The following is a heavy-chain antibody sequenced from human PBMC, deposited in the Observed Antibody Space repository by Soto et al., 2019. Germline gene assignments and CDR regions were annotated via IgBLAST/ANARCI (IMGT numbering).Heavy chain of an antibody. CDR1: EFIFRDYA. CDR2: ISYDGSSK. J-gene: IGHJ3*02. V-gene: IGHV3-30*03. CDR3: ARESDDFDI. Sequence: QVQLVESGGGVVQPGRSLRLSCGASEFIFRDYAMHWVRQAPGKGLEWIAFISYDGSSKFYADSVKGRFTISRDNSKNTLYLQMNSLRHEDTAVYYCARESDDFDIWGQGTMVTVSS.